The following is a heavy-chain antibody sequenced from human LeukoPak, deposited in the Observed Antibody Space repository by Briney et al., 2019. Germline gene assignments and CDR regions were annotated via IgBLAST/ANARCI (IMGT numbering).Heavy chain of an antibody. Sequence: GGSLRLSCAASGFTFDDYGMSWVRQAPGKGLEWVSGINWNGGSTGYADSVKGRFTISRDNAKNSLYLQMNSLRAEDTALYYCARGYCSSTSCYFDYWGQGTLDTVSS. D-gene: IGHD2-2*01. CDR3: ARGYCSSTSCYFDY. CDR1: GFTFDDYG. V-gene: IGHV3-20*04. CDR2: INWNGGST. J-gene: IGHJ4*02.